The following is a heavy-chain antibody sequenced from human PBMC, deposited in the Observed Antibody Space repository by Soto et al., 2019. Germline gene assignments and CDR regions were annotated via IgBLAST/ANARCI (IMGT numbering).Heavy chain of an antibody. CDR1: GGSFSGYY. CDR3: ARRMVGATANQGFDP. CDR2: IYYSGST. V-gene: IGHV4-34*01. D-gene: IGHD1-26*01. J-gene: IGHJ5*02. Sequence: SETLSLTCAVYGGSFSGYYWSWIRQPPGKGLEWIGSIYYSGSTYYNPSLKSRVTISVDTSKNQFSLKLSSVTAADTAVYYCARRMVGATANQGFDPWGQGTLVTVSS.